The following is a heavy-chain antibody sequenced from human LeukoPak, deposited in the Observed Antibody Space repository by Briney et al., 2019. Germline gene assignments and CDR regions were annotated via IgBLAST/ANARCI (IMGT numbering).Heavy chain of an antibody. D-gene: IGHD4-23*01. Sequence: SVKVSCKASGGTFSSYAISWVRQAPGQGLEWMGGIIPIFGTANYAQKFQGRVTITTDESTSTAYMELRSLRSDDTAVYYCARDHGGNLGYFDYWGQGTLVTVSS. CDR3: ARDHGGNLGYFDY. J-gene: IGHJ4*02. CDR1: GGTFSSYA. CDR2: IIPIFGTA. V-gene: IGHV1-69*05.